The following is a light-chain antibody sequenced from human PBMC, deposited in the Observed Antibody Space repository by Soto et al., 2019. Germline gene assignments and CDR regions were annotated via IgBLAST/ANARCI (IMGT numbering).Light chain of an antibody. CDR2: GAS. V-gene: IGKV3-20*01. Sequence: EIVLTQSLGTLSLPPGERATLSCRASQSVSSSYLAWYQQKPGQAPRPLIYGASSRAIGIPDRFSGSGSGTDFTLTISRLEPEDFAVYYCQQYGSSPWTFGQGTKVDIK. J-gene: IGKJ1*01. CDR1: QSVSSSY. CDR3: QQYGSSPWT.